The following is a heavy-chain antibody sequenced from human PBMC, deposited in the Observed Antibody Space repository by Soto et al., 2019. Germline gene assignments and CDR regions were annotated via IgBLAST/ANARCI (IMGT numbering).Heavy chain of an antibody. J-gene: IGHJ6*02. Sequence: QVQLVQSGAGVKKPGSSVKVSCKASGDTFSSYAISWVRQAPGQGLEWMGGSIPIFGTANYAQKRQGRVTITADESTSTAYTELSSLRSADTAVYYCARHVPAAGYYYGMDVWGQGTTVTVSS. CDR1: GDTFSSYA. V-gene: IGHV1-69*12. D-gene: IGHD2-2*01. CDR2: SIPIFGTA. CDR3: ARHVPAAGYYYGMDV.